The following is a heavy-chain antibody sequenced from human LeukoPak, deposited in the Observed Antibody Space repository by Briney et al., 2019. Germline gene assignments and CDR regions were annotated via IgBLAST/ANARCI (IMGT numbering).Heavy chain of an antibody. CDR1: GDSISRSSYY. Sequence: SEILSLTCSVSGDSISRSSYYWGWIRQPPGEGLEWIGTIYYDGSTYHNPSLKSRVTISVDASKNQFSLKLKSVTAADTAVYYCTRDSQLEWFCAWGQGTLVTVSS. CDR2: IYYDGST. CDR3: TRDSQLEWFCA. V-gene: IGHV4-39*07. J-gene: IGHJ5*02. D-gene: IGHD3-10*01.